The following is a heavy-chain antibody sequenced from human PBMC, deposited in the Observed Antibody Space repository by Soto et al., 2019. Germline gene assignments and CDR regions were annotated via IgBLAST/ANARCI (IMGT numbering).Heavy chain of an antibody. CDR1: GYTFTGYY. J-gene: IGHJ4*02. D-gene: IGHD3-22*01. CDR2: INPNSGGT. V-gene: IGHV1-2*02. Sequence: ASVKVSCKASGYTFTGYYMHWVRQAPGQGLEWMGWINPNSGGTNYAQKFQGRVTMTRDTSISTAYMELSRLRSDDTAVYYCARVYYDSSGYYFDYWGQGTLVTVSS. CDR3: ARVYYDSSGYYFDY.